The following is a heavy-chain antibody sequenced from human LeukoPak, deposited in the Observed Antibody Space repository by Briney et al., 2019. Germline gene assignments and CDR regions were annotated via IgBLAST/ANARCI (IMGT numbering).Heavy chain of an antibody. CDR1: GYTLTELS. Sequence: GASVKVPCKVSGYTLTELSMHWVRQAPGKGLEWMGGFDPEDGETIYAQKFQGRVTMTEDTPTDTAYMELSSLRSEDTAVYYCATELRYCSGGSCVLDYWGQGTLVTVSS. J-gene: IGHJ4*02. CDR2: FDPEDGET. D-gene: IGHD2-15*01. CDR3: ATELRYCSGGSCVLDY. V-gene: IGHV1-24*01.